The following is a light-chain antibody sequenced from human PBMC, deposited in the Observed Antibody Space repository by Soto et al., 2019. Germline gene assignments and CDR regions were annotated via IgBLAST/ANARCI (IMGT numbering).Light chain of an antibody. CDR2: KAS. J-gene: IGKJ1*01. CDR1: QSISSW. V-gene: IGKV1-5*03. Sequence: DIQMTQSPYTLSASVGDRVTVTCRASQSISSWLAWYQEKPGKAPKLLIYKASSLESGVPSRFSGSGSGTEFTLTISNLQPDDFATYYCQQYTNYRWTFGQGTKVEIK. CDR3: QQYTNYRWT.